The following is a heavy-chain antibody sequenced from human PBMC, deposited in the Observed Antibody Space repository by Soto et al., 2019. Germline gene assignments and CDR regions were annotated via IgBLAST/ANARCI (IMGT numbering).Heavy chain of an antibody. CDR3: ARADCSSTRCLCYYLDV. Sequence: EVQLVESGGGLVKPGGSLRLSCAASGFTFRSYSMNWVRQAPGQGLEWVSSISSSSSYIYYADSVKGRFTISRDNAKNSLCLQMNSLRAEATAVYYCARADCSSTRCLCYYLDVWGKGTTVTVSS. V-gene: IGHV3-21*01. J-gene: IGHJ6*03. CDR2: ISSSSSYI. CDR1: GFTFRSYS. D-gene: IGHD2-2*01.